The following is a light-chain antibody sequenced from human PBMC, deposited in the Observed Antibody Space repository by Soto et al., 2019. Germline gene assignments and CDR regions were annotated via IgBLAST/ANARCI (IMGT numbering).Light chain of an antibody. Sequence: EVVLTQSPCTLSLSPGERATLSCRASQSVAANYLAWYQQKRGQAPRLLIYGASRRATGITDRFSGSGSGTDFTLTISRLEPEDFSVYYCHQYGTAPLTFGPGTKVDIK. CDR3: HQYGTAPLT. J-gene: IGKJ3*01. V-gene: IGKV3-20*01. CDR1: QSVAANY. CDR2: GAS.